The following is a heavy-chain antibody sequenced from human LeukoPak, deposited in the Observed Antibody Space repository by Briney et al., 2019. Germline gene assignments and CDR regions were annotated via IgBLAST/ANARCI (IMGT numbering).Heavy chain of an antibody. CDR3: ARVRITMIVVVIPPLDY. CDR2: VSSSGSTI. Sequence: GGSLRLSCAASGFTFSSYEMNWVRQAPGKGLEWVSYVSSSGSTIYYAGSVKGRFTISRDNAKNSLYLQMNSLRAEDTAVYYCARVRITMIVVVIPPLDYWGQGTLVTVSS. CDR1: GFTFSSYE. J-gene: IGHJ4*02. D-gene: IGHD3-22*01. V-gene: IGHV3-48*03.